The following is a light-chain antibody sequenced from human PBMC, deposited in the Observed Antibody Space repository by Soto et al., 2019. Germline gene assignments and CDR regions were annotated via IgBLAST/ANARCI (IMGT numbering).Light chain of an antibody. CDR2: VAS. CDR1: QGISTY. Sequence: DIQMTQSPSSLSASVGDRVTITGRARQGISTYLNWYQQRPGKAPKLLISVASRLQSGVPSRFSGSGSGTDFTLTISSLQPEDFASYFCQQSYSTPYTFGQGTKLEI. J-gene: IGKJ2*01. CDR3: QQSYSTPYT. V-gene: IGKV1-39*01.